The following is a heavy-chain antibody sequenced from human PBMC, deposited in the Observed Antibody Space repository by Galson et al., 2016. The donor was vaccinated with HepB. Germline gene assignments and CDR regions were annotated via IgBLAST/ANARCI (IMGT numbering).Heavy chain of an antibody. D-gene: IGHD3-16*01. J-gene: IGHJ4*02. CDR2: IDADGDK. Sequence: PALVKPTQTLTLTCAFSGFSLSTRGVCVTWIRQAPGKALEWLALIDADGDKDYSTTRKTRLTIPKDTSSNQVVLTLTDMKPEDTATYFCARAESGYVFDQWGQGTLVTVSS. CDR3: ARAESGYVFDQ. V-gene: IGHV2-70*01. CDR1: GFSLSTRGVC.